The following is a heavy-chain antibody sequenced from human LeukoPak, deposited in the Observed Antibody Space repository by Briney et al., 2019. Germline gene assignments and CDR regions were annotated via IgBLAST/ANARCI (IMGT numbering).Heavy chain of an antibody. CDR1: GGSFSGYY. V-gene: IGHV4-34*01. CDR3: ARVPSRIQLWLGAFDI. CDR2: INHSGST. D-gene: IGHD5-18*01. Sequence: PSETLSLTCAVYGGSFSGYYWSWISQPPGKGLEWIGEINHSGSTNYNPSLKSRVTISVDTSKNQFSLKLSSVTAADTAVYYCARVPSRIQLWLGAFDIWGQGTMVTVSS. J-gene: IGHJ3*02.